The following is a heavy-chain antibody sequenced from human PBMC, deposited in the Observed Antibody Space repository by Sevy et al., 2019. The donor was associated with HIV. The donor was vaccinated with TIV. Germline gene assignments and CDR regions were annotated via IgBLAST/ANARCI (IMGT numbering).Heavy chain of an antibody. CDR3: ARHTRGIAVAGP. CDR1: GYSFTSYW. J-gene: IGHJ5*02. CDR2: IDPSDSYT. D-gene: IGHD6-19*01. V-gene: IGHV5-10-1*01. Sequence: GESLKISCKGSGYSFTSYWIRWVRQMPGKGLEWMGRIDPSDSYTNYSPSFQGHVTISADKSISTAYLQWSSLKASDTAMYYRARHTRGIAVAGPWGQGTLVTVSS.